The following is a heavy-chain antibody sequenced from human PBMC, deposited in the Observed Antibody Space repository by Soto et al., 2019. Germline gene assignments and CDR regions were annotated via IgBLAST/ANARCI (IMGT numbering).Heavy chain of an antibody. CDR1: GGTFSSYA. J-gene: IGHJ6*02. Sequence: SVKVSCKASGGTFSSYAISWVRQAPGQGLEWMGGIIPIFGTANYAQKFQGGVTITADESTSTAYMELSSLRSEDTAVYYCAREYSSSSSYYYGMDVWGQGTTVTVSS. D-gene: IGHD6-6*01. CDR2: IIPIFGTA. CDR3: AREYSSSSSYYYGMDV. V-gene: IGHV1-69*13.